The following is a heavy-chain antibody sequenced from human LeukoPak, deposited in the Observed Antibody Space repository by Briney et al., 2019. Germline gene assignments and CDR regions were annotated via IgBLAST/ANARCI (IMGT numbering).Heavy chain of an antibody. Sequence: SETLSLTCSVCCVPLSSHYWRWIRQPAGKGLEWIGRTYTSGSTNYNPSLKSRLTVTVDTSTNQFSLQLSSVTAADTAVYYCARDLGDSGSYYLLAFDNWGQGTMVTVSS. CDR1: CVPLSSHY. J-gene: IGHJ3*02. CDR2: TYTSGST. D-gene: IGHD1-26*01. CDR3: ARDLGDSGSYYLLAFDN. V-gene: IGHV4-4*07.